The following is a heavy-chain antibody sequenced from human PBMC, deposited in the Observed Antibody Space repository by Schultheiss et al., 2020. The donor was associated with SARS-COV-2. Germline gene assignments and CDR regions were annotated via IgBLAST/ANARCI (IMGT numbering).Heavy chain of an antibody. CDR3: ARGGSDIVVVPAAQRGDY. D-gene: IGHD2-2*01. Sequence: ASVKVSCKASGYTFTGYYMHWVRQAPGQGLEWMGWINPNSGGTNYAQKFQGRVTMTTDTSTSTAYMELRSLRSDDTAVYYCARGGSDIVVVPAAQRGDYWGQGTLVTVSS. CDR1: GYTFTGYY. J-gene: IGHJ4*02. V-gene: IGHV1-2*02. CDR2: INPNSGGT.